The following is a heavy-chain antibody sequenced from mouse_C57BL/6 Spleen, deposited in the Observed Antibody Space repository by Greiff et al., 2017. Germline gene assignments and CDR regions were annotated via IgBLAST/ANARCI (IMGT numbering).Heavy chain of an antibody. J-gene: IGHJ4*01. CDR2: ILPGSGST. Sequence: QVQLQQSGAELMKPGASVKLSCKATGYTFTGYWIEWVKQRPGHGLEWIGEILPGSGSTNYNENFKGKATFTADTSSNTAYMQLSSLPTEDSAIYYSARGRLPLTVVARDAMDYWGQGTSVTVSS. D-gene: IGHD1-1*01. V-gene: IGHV1-9*01. CDR3: ARGRLPLTVVARDAMDY. CDR1: GYTFTGYW.